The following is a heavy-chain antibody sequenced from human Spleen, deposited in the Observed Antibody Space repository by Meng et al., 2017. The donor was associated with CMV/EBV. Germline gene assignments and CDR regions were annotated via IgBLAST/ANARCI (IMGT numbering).Heavy chain of an antibody. CDR1: EFTFSNFA. CDR3: AKGGYGSSWRYYFDY. J-gene: IGHJ4*02. CDR2: ITASGGST. D-gene: IGHD6-13*01. Sequence: GESLKISCAASEFTFSNFAMSWVRQAPGRGLAWVSAITASGGSTYYADSVKGRFTISRDTSKNTLYLQMNSLRAEDTAVYYCAKGGYGSSWRYYFDYWGQGTLVTVSS. V-gene: IGHV3-23*01.